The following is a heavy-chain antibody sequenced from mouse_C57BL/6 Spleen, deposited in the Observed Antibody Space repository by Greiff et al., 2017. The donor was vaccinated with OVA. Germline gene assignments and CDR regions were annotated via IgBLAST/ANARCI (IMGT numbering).Heavy chain of an antibody. CDR2: INPNNGGT. CDR3: ARLVGDGYSYYFDY. CDR1: GYTFTDYY. J-gene: IGHJ2*01. D-gene: IGHD2-3*01. V-gene: IGHV1-26*01. Sequence: EVQLQQSGPELVKPGASVKISCKASGYTFTDYYMNWVKQSHGKSLEWIGDINPNNGGTSYNQKFKGKATLTVDKSSSTAYMELRSLTSEDSAVYYCARLVGDGYSYYFDYWGQGTTLTVSS.